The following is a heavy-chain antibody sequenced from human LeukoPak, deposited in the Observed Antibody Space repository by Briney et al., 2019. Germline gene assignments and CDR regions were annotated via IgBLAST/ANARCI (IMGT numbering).Heavy chain of an antibody. J-gene: IGHJ3*02. V-gene: IGHV4-34*01. CDR1: GGSSSGYY. CDR3: ARVQSITMIVVVIRNAFDI. D-gene: IGHD3-22*01. Sequence: PSETLSLTCVLYGGSSSGYYWSWIRQPPGKGLEWIGEINHSGSTNYNPSLKSRVTISVDTSKNQFSLKLSSVTAADTAVYYCARVQSITMIVVVIRNAFDIWGQGTMVTVSS. CDR2: INHSGST.